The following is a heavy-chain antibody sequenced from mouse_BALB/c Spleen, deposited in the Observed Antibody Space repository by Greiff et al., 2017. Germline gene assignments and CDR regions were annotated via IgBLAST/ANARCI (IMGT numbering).Heavy chain of an antibody. CDR2: ILPGSGST. V-gene: IGHV1-9*01. D-gene: IGHD2-1*01. Sequence: QVQLKESGAELMKPGASVKISCKATGYTFSSYWIEWVKQRPGHGLEWIGEILPGSGSTNYNEKFKGKATFTADTSSNTAYMQLSSLTSEDSAVYYCANGNYEAWFAYWGQGTLVTVSA. J-gene: IGHJ3*01. CDR1: GYTFSSYW. CDR3: ANGNYEAWFAY.